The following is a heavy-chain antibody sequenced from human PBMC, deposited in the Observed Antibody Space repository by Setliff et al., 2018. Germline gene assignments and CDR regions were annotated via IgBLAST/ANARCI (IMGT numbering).Heavy chain of an antibody. J-gene: IGHJ4*02. CDR1: GFTFSTHA. Sequence: AGGCLRLSCAASGFTFSTHAMTWVRQAPGKGLAWVSTATTSGTYSYYADSVKGRFTISRDDSKNTLYLQMNSLRAEDTAVYYCAKEKYSSTWYERKPFDCGGQGTLVTVSS. V-gene: IGHV3-23*01. CDR3: AKEKYSSTWYERKPFDC. D-gene: IGHD6-13*01. CDR2: ATTSGTYS.